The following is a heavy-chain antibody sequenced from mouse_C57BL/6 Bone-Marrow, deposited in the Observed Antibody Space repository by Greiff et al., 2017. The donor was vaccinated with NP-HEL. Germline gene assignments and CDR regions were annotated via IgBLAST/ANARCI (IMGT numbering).Heavy chain of an antibody. Sequence: EVQGVESGPELVKPGDSVKISCKASGYSFTGYFMNWVMQSHGKSLEWIGRINPYNGDTFYNQKFKGKATLTVDKSSSTAHMELRSLTSEDSAVYYCARTYYYGSPWYFDVWGTGTTVTVSS. V-gene: IGHV1-20*01. CDR1: GYSFTGYF. CDR2: INPYNGDT. J-gene: IGHJ1*03. D-gene: IGHD1-1*01. CDR3: ARTYYYGSPWYFDV.